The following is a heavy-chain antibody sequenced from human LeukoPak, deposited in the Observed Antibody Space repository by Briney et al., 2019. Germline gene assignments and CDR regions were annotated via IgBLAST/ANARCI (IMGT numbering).Heavy chain of an antibody. D-gene: IGHD2-15*01. J-gene: IGHJ5*02. V-gene: IGHV3-30-3*01. CDR3: ARDPLTDCSGGSCYSEGFDP. CDR1: GFSFSDYA. CDR2: ISYDGNYK. Sequence: PAGGSLRLSCAASGFSFSDYAMHWVRQAPGKGLEWVAVISYDGNYKYSADSMKGRFTVSRDNSKNMLYLQMNSLRPEDTAVYYCARDPLTDCSGGSCYSEGFDPWGQGTLVTVSS.